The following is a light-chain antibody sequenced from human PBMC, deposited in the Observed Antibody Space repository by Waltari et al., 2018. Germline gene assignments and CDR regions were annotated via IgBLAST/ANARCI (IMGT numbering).Light chain of an antibody. Sequence: LVLTQSPSASASLGASVKLTCTLSSGYSSNVIAWLQQQPGKCPRYLMKVNSDGSHRKGDDIPDRFSASKSGTECQLTISRLQSEDEADYFCQTGGHGTWVFGGGTKLTVL. CDR3: QTGGHGTWV. V-gene: IGLV4-69*01. J-gene: IGLJ3*02. CDR2: VNSDGSH. CDR1: SGYSSNV.